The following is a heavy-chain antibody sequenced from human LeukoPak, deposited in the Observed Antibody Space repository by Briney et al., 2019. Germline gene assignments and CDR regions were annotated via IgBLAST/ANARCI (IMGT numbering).Heavy chain of an antibody. V-gene: IGHV4-59*01. J-gene: IGHJ4*02. Sequence: SETLSLTCTVSAGSISSYYWSWIRQPPGKGLEGIGYIYYTGATYYNPSLKSRVTISLDTSKNQFSLKLSSVTAADAAIYYCARAGYSYGTGYYFDYWGQGALATVSS. CDR2: IYYTGAT. CDR1: AGSISSYY. CDR3: ARAGYSYGTGYYFDY. D-gene: IGHD5-18*01.